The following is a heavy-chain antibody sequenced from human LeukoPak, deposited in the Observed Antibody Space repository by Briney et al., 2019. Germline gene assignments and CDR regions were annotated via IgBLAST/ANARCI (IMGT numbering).Heavy chain of an antibody. J-gene: IGHJ5*02. Sequence: GGSLRLSCAASGFTFSTYWMHWVRQAPGKGLVWVSRINSGGTTTNYADSVKRRFTISRDNAKNTLYLQMNSLRGEDTAVYYCATSNWFDPWGQGTLVTVSS. V-gene: IGHV3-74*01. CDR2: INSGGTTT. CDR1: GFTFSTYW. CDR3: ATSNWFDP. D-gene: IGHD2-2*01.